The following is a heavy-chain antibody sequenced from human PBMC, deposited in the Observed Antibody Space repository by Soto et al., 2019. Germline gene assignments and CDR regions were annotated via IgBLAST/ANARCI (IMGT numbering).Heavy chain of an antibody. V-gene: IGHV1-8*01. Sequence: ASVKVSCKASGYTFTSYDINWVRQATGQGLEWMGWMNPNSGNTGYAQKFQGRVTMTRNTSISTAYMELSSLRSEDTAVYYCARGAGLEVVAATPPWFDLWGQGTLVTVSS. D-gene: IGHD2-15*01. CDR3: ARGAGLEVVAATPPWFDL. J-gene: IGHJ5*02. CDR2: MNPNSGNT. CDR1: GYTFTSYD.